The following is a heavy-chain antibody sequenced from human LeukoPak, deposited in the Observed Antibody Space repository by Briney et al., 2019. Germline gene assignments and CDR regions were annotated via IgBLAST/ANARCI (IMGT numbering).Heavy chain of an antibody. J-gene: IGHJ6*03. CDR2: INPNSGGT. CDR1: GYIFTGYY. V-gene: IGHV1-2*02. Sequence: ASVNASCKASGYIFTGYYMHWGRQAPGQGVEWMGLINPNSGGTNYAQKFQGRVIMTRDTSISTAYMELRRLISDDTAVYYCARGAHISMLVYFNYYMDVWGKGTTVADSS. D-gene: IGHD2/OR15-2a*01. CDR3: ARGAHISMLVYFNYYMDV.